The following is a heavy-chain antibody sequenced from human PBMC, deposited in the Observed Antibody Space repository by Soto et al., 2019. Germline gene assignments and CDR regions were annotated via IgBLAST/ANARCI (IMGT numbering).Heavy chain of an antibody. CDR1: VGSISSYY. J-gene: IGHJ3*02. Sequence: PSETLSLTCTVSVGSISSYYWSWIRQPPGKGLEWIGYIYYSGSTNYNPSLKSRVTISVDTSKNQFSLKLSSVTAADTAVYYCARVVVPAASRAFDIWGQGTMVTVSS. D-gene: IGHD2-2*01. V-gene: IGHV4-59*08. CDR3: ARVVVPAASRAFDI. CDR2: IYYSGST.